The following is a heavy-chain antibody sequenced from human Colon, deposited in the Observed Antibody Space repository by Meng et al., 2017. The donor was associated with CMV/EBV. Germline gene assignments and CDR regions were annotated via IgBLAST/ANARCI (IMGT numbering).Heavy chain of an antibody. CDR1: GGTFSSYT. CDR3: ARDPDDAFDI. J-gene: IGHJ3*02. CDR2: IIPILGIA. Sequence: SVKVSCKASGGTFSSYTISWVRQAPGQGLEWMGRIIPILGIANYAQKFQGRVTMTTDTSTSTAYMELRSLRSDDTVVYYCARDPDDAFDIWGQGTMVTVSS. V-gene: IGHV1-69*04.